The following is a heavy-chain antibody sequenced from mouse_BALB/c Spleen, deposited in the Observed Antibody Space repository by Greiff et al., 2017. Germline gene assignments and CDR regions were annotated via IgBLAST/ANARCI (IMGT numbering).Heavy chain of an antibody. CDR1: GYSITSDYA. Sequence: EVQLQQSGPGLVKPSQSLSLTCTVTGYSITSDYAWNWIRQFPGNKLEWMGYISYSGSTSYNPSLKSRISITRDTSKNQFFLQLNSVTTEDTATYYCARNYRYDDGRLAYWGQGTLVTVSA. V-gene: IGHV3-2*02. J-gene: IGHJ3*01. D-gene: IGHD2-14*01. CDR3: ARNYRYDDGRLAY. CDR2: ISYSGST.